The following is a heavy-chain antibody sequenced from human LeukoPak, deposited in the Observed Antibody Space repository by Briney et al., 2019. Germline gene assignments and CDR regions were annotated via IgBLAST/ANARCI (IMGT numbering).Heavy chain of an antibody. CDR1: GFXFSNAW. Sequence: PGGSLRLSCAASGFXFSNAWISWVRQAPGKGLEWVGRIKTKTDGGTTDYAAPVNGRFTISRDDSINTLYLQMNSLKTEDTGVYYCIGEVSGDWGQGTLVTVTS. V-gene: IGHV3-15*01. CDR2: IKTKTDGGTT. J-gene: IGHJ4*02. CDR3: IGEVSGD. D-gene: IGHD3-10*01.